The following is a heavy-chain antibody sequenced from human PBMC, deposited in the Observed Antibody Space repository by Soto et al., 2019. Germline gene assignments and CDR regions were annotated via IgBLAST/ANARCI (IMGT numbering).Heavy chain of an antibody. CDR3: ARRDDILTGYYHYYGMDV. V-gene: IGHV5-10-1*01. CDR2: IDPSDSYT. J-gene: IGHJ6*02. CDR1: GYSFTSYW. Sequence: GASLKISCKGSGYSFTSYWISWVRQMPGKGLEWMGRIDPSDSYTNYSPSFQGHVTISADKSISTAYLQWSSLKASDTAMYYCARRDDILTGYYHYYGMDVWGQGTSVPVSS. D-gene: IGHD3-9*01.